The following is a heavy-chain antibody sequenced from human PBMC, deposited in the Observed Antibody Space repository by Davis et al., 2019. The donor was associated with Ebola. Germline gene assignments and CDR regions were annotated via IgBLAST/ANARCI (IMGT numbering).Heavy chain of an antibody. V-gene: IGHV2-5*01. Sequence: SGPTLLKPTPSLSFTCTFSGFSLSPSGVGVGWIRQPPGKALEWLALIYWSDDKRYSPSLNSRLTITKDTSKNQVVLTMTNMDPVDTATYYCARFIGGIFYGWYVDLWGRGTLVTVSS. D-gene: IGHD1-26*01. CDR3: ARFIGGIFYGWYVDL. CDR1: GFSLSPSGVG. J-gene: IGHJ2*01. CDR2: IYWSDDK.